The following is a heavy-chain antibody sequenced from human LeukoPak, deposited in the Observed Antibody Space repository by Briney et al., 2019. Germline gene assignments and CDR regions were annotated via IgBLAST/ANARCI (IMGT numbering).Heavy chain of an antibody. V-gene: IGHV1-18*01. CDR3: ARVSDTSMVTPGFDS. D-gene: IGHD5-18*01. J-gene: IGHJ4*02. CDR1: GYNFNRYT. CDR2: VSTSNGDT. Sequence: ASVKVSCKTSGYNFNRYTITCVRQAPGQGLEWMGWVSTSNGDTNYAEKFQGRVTMTTETVTKTAYMELRRLRSGDTAMYFCARVSDTSMVTPGFDSWGQGTLVTVSS.